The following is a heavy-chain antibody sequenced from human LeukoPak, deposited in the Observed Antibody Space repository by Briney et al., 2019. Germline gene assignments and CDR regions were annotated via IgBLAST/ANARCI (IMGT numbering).Heavy chain of an antibody. D-gene: IGHD6-13*01. CDR3: AREYSSRGYYFDY. J-gene: IGHJ4*02. Sequence: ASVKVSCTASGGTFSSYAISWVRQAPGQGLEWMGRIIPILGIANYAQKFQGRVTITADKSTSTAYMELSSLRSEDTAVYYCAREYSSRGYYFDYWGQGTLVTVSS. CDR2: IIPILGIA. V-gene: IGHV1-69*04. CDR1: GGTFSSYA.